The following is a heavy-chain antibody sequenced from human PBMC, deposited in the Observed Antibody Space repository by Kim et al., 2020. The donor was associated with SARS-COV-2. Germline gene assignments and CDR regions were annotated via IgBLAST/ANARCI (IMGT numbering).Heavy chain of an antibody. CDR2: GDDRGNT. D-gene: IGHD5-18*01. J-gene: IGHJ4*01. V-gene: IGHV4-34*08. Sequence: SETLSLTCAVPGGTLSSYACAWVRISTGTGLEWNGVGDDRGNTHYNPALQRRIRISRATSKSQISLNVSSVAATARATYYCSSDRGFSLCKIDQWG. CDR1: GGTLSSYA. CDR3: SSDRGFSLCKIDQ.